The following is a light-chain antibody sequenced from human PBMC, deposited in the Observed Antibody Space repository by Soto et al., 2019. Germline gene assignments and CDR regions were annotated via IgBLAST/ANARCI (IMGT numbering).Light chain of an antibody. CDR3: QQYGSSPLLT. Sequence: EIVLTQSPGTLSLSPGERATLSCRASQSVSSSYLAWYQQKPGQAPRLLIYGASSRATGIPDRFSGSGSGTDFTLTISRLEPEDFVVYYWQQYGSSPLLTFGGGTKVEIK. V-gene: IGKV3-20*01. CDR1: QSVSSSY. CDR2: GAS. J-gene: IGKJ4*01.